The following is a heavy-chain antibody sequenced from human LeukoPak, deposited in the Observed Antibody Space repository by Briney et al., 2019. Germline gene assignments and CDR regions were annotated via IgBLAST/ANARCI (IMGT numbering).Heavy chain of an antibody. CDR2: INRSGDKT. D-gene: IGHD2-21*01. J-gene: IGHJ4*02. Sequence: PGGSLRLSCAASGFSFDVYGMSWVRHVPGKGLEWVSGINRSGDKTDYADSVKGRFTISKDNTRKSLYLQMQSLRVEDTALYYCAREGHIVVVGTLDLWGLGTLVIVSS. CDR3: AREGHIVVVGTLDL. V-gene: IGHV3-20*04. CDR1: GFSFDVYG.